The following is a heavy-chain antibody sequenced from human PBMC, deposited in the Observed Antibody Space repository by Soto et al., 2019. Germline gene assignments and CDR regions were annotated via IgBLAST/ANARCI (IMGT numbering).Heavy chain of an antibody. CDR1: GYTFTSYA. CDR3: ARGDMVTATSKWTDAFDL. CDR2: INAGNGNT. Sequence: QVQLVQSGAEVKKPGASVKVSCKASGYTFTSYAMHWVRQAPGQRLEWMGWINAGNGNTKYSQKFQGRVTITRDTSASTAYMELSSLRSEATAVYYCARGDMVTATSKWTDAFDLWGQGTMVTVSS. D-gene: IGHD2-21*02. V-gene: IGHV1-3*01. J-gene: IGHJ3*01.